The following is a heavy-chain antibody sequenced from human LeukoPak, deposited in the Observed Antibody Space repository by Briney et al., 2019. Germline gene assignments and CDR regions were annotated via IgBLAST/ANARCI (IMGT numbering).Heavy chain of an antibody. CDR2: MNPNSGNT. J-gene: IGHJ4*02. V-gene: IGHV1-8*03. CDR3: ARGGILAGTFRIDY. D-gene: IGHD6-19*01. Sequence: ASVKVSCKASGYTFTSYDINRVRQATGQGLEWMGWMNPNSGNTGYAQKFLGRVTITRNTSISTAYMELSSLRSEDTAVYYCARGGILAGTFRIDYWGQGTLVTVSS. CDR1: GYTFTSYD.